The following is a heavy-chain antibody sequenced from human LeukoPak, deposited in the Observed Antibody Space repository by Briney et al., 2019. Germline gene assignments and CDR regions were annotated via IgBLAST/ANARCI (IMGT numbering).Heavy chain of an antibody. V-gene: IGHV3-30-3*01. CDR1: GFTFSSYA. D-gene: IGHD5-18*01. J-gene: IGHJ6*02. CDR2: ISYDGSNK. CDR3: ARAPRGAAMVQAYYYYGMDV. Sequence: GGSLRLSCSASGFTFSSYAMHWVRQAPGKGLEWVAVISYDGSNKYYADSVKGRFTISRDNSKNTLYLQMNSLRAEDTAVYYCARAPRGAAMVQAYYYYGMDVWGRGTTVTVSS.